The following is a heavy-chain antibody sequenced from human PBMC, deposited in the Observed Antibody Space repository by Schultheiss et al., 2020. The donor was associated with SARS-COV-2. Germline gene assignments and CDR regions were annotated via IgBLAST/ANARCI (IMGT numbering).Heavy chain of an antibody. CDR1: GFTFSSYA. Sequence: GESLKISCAASGFTFSSYAMSWVRQAPGKGLEWVSAISGSGGSTYYADSVKGRFTISRDNAKNSLYLQMNSLRAEDTAVYYCARGWGTQAIGVGYWGQGTLVTVSS. V-gene: IGHV3-23*01. CDR3: ARGWGTQAIGVGY. D-gene: IGHD3-16*01. CDR2: ISGSGGST. J-gene: IGHJ4*02.